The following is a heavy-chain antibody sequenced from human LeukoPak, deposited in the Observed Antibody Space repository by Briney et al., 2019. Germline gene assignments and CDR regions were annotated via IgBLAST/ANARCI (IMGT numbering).Heavy chain of an antibody. V-gene: IGHV4-34*01. CDR1: GGYFSGYY. D-gene: IGHD6-19*01. Sequence: AETLSLSCAVFGGYFSGYYLSWIRQPPGKGLEWIGEINHSGSTNYHPSLKRRVTISVDTSKNQFSLKLSSVTAADTAVYYWAGMYSSGWYCWFDPWGQGTLVTVSS. CDR3: AGMYSSGWYCWFDP. CDR2: INHSGST. J-gene: IGHJ5*02.